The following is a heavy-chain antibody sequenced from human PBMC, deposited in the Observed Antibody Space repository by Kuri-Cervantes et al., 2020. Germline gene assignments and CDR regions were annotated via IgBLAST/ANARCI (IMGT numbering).Heavy chain of an antibody. D-gene: IGHD3-16*02. Sequence: ASVKVSCKASGYTFTSYAMHWVRQAPGQRLEWMGWINAGNGNTKYSQKFQGRVTITRDTSASTAYMELSSLRSEDTAVYYCARETNLRFGGVIGPDYWGQGTLVTVSS. CDR2: INAGNGNT. J-gene: IGHJ4*02. CDR1: GYTFTSYA. CDR3: ARETNLRFGGVIGPDY. V-gene: IGHV1-3*01.